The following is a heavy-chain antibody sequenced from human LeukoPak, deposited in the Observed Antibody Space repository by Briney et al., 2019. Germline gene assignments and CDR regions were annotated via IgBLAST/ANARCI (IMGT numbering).Heavy chain of an antibody. J-gene: IGHJ6*02. V-gene: IGHV3-7*03. Sequence: GGSLRLSCAASGFIFSNAWMNWARQAPGKGLEWVASINHNGNVNYYVDSVKGRFTISRDNAKNSLYLQMSNLRAEDTAVYFCARGGGLDVWGQGATVTVSS. D-gene: IGHD3-16*01. CDR3: ARGGGLDV. CDR2: INHNGNVN. CDR1: GFIFSNAW.